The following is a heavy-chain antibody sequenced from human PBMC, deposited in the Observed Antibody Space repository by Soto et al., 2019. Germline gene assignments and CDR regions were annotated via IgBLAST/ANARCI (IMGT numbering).Heavy chain of an antibody. CDR1: GFSVSSYS. CDR2: IYSGDST. J-gene: IGHJ4*02. V-gene: IGHV3-53*01. Sequence: EVQLVESGGGLIQPGGSLTLSCAASGFSVSSYSMSWVRQAPGKGLEWVSMIYSGDSTYYADSVKGRFTISRDSSKNTLYLQMSSLIAEDTAVYYCAGDPKGLFFFDYWGRGTLVTVSS. D-gene: IGHD2-21*01. CDR3: AGDPKGLFFFDY.